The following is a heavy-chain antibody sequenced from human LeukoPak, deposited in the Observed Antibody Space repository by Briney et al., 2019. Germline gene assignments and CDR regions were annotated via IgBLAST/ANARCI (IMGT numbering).Heavy chain of an antibody. J-gene: IGHJ4*02. CDR2: ISSNGDNK. Sequence: PGGSLRLSCSVYRSTFSAYVMHWVRQAQGKGLEYVSAISSNGDNKYYAGSVKGIFTISRDNSKNTLYLQMSSLRADDTAVYYCVRGTGYWGQGALVTVSS. CDR3: VRGTGY. CDR1: RSTFSAYV. V-gene: IGHV3-64D*06.